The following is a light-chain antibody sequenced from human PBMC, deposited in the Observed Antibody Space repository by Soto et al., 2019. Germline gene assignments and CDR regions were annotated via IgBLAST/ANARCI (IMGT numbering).Light chain of an antibody. CDR1: SSNIGSNT. CDR2: SNN. V-gene: IGLV1-44*01. J-gene: IGLJ1*01. CDR3: AAWDDSLNGRV. Sequence: QSVLTQPPSASGTPGQRVTISCSGSSSNIGSNTVNWYQQLPGTAPKHLIYSNNQRPSGVPDRFSGSQSGTSASLGISGLQSEDEADYYCAAWDDSLNGRVFGTGTKLTVL.